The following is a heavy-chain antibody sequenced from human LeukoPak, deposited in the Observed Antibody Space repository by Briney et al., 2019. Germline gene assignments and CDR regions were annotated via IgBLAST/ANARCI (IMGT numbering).Heavy chain of an antibody. J-gene: IGHJ4*02. Sequence: GASVKVSCKGSGYTFTDYYMHWVRQAPGQGLEWVGWIYPNRGGTNYAQKFQGRVTMTRDTSINTAYMELSRLRSDDTAVYYCARAYDGSGNLDYWGQGTLVTVSS. CDR2: IYPNRGGT. V-gene: IGHV1-2*02. CDR3: ARAYDGSGNLDY. D-gene: IGHD3-22*01. CDR1: GYTFTDYY.